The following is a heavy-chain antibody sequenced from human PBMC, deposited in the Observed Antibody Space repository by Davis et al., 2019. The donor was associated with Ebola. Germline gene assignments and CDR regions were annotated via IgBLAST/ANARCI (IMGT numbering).Heavy chain of an antibody. J-gene: IGHJ4*02. CDR1: GGSFSGYY. D-gene: IGHD6-13*01. CDR3: ARGAGGIAEN. CDR2: INHSGST. Sequence: MPSETLSLTCAVYGGSFSGYYWSWIRQPPGKGLEWIGEINHSGSTNYNPSLKSRVTISVDTSKNQFSLKLSSVTAAETAVYYRARGAGGIAENWGQGTLVTVSS. V-gene: IGHV4-34*01.